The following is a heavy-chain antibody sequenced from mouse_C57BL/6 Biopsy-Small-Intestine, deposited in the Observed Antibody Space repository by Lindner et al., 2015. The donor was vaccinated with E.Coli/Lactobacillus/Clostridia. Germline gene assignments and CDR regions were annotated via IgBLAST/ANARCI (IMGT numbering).Heavy chain of an antibody. J-gene: IGHJ3*01. V-gene: IGHV5-6*01. Sequence: VQLQESGGDLVKPGGSLKLSCAASGFTFSNYGMSWVRQTPDKRLEWVATISSGGSYTYYPDSVKGRFTISRDNAKNTLDLQMSSLKSEDTAMYYCARQEDGYYVFTYWGQGTLVTVSA. CDR2: ISSGGSYT. D-gene: IGHD2-3*01. CDR1: GFTFSNYG. CDR3: ARQEDGYYVFTY.